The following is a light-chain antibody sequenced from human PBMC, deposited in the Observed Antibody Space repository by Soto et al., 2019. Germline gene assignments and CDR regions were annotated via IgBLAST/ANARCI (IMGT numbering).Light chain of an antibody. CDR2: DAS. J-gene: IGKJ4*02. CDR1: QSVSSY. V-gene: IGKV3-11*01. CDR3: QQRSNWPLT. Sequence: EIVLTQSPATLSLSPGERATLSCRASQSVSSYLAWYQQKPGQAPRLLIYDASNRATGIPARSSGSGSGTDFTLTISSLEPEDFAVYYWQQRSNWPLTFGGGTKVDIK.